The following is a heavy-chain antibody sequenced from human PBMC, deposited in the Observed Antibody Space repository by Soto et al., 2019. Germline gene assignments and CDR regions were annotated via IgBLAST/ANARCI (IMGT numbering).Heavy chain of an antibody. CDR2: INPNSGGT. V-gene: IGHV1-2*04. J-gene: IGHJ6*02. CDR1: GYTFTGYY. D-gene: IGHD2-8*01. CDR3: ARGMLSTVFYYYGMDV. Sequence: ASVKVSCKASGYTFTGYYMHWVRQAPGQGLEWMGWINPNSGGTNYAQKFQGWVTMTRDTSISTAYMELSRLRSDDTAVYYCARGMLSTVFYYYGMDVWGQGTTVTVSS.